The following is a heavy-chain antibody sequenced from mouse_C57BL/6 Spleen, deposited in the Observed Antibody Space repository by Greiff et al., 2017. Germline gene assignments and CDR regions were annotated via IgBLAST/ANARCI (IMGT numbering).Heavy chain of an antibody. CDR3: ARPEGNYYYFDY. CDR1: GYAFSSSW. J-gene: IGHJ2*01. CDR2: IYPGDGDT. D-gene: IGHD2-1*01. V-gene: IGHV1-82*01. Sequence: VKLQQSGPELVKPGASVKISCKASGYAFSSSWLNWVKQRPGKGLEWIGRIYPGDGDTNYNGKFKGKATLTADKSSSTAYMQLSSLTSEDPAVYFCARPEGNYYYFDYWGQGTTLTVSS.